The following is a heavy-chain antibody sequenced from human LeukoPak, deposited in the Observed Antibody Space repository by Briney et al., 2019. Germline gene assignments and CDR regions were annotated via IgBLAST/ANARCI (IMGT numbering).Heavy chain of an antibody. CDR1: GGSISSYY. D-gene: IGHD6-13*01. CDR2: IYTSGST. CDR3: ARLVCSSCWEYYYYYMDV. V-gene: IGHV4-4*09. J-gene: IGHJ6*03. Sequence: SETLSLTCTVSGGSISSYYWSWIRQPPGKGLEWIGYIYTSGSTNYNPSLKSRVTISVDTSKNQFSLKLSSVTAADTAVYYCARLVCSSCWEYYYYYMDVWGKGTTVTVSS.